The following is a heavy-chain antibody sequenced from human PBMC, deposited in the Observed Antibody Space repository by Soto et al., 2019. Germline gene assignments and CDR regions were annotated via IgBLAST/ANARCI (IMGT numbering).Heavy chain of an antibody. D-gene: IGHD3-16*02. V-gene: IGHV3-30-3*01. J-gene: IGHJ4*02. CDR3: ARDRLRLGELSLLGYFDY. CDR2: ISHDGSNK. Sequence: GSLRLSCAASVFTYSKYTMHWVRQAPGKGLEWVAAISHDGSNKYYGDSVKGRFTISRDNSKNTLSVQMSNLKSEDTAVYYCARDRLRLGELSLLGYFDYWGQGTLVTVSS. CDR1: VFTYSKYT.